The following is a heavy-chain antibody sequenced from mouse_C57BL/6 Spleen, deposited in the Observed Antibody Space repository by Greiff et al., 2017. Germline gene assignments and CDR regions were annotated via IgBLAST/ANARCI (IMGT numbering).Heavy chain of an antibody. CDR1: GFNIKNTY. J-gene: IGHJ4*01. CDR3: AHYSKGGHSYAMDY. V-gene: IGHV14-3*01. D-gene: IGHD2-5*01. Sequence: VQLQQSVAELVRPGASVKLSCTASGFNIKNTYMPWVKQRPEQGLEWIGRIAPANGNTKYAPKFQGMATITADTASNSAYLHLSGLTSVDTAIYYCAHYSKGGHSYAMDYWGQGTSVTVSS. CDR2: IAPANGNT.